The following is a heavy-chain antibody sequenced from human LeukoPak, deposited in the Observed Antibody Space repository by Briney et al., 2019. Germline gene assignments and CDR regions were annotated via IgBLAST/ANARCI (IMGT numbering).Heavy chain of an antibody. CDR3: ARSCTGGVCYNDY. J-gene: IGHJ4*02. D-gene: IGHD2-8*02. CDR1: GGTFSSYA. CDR2: IIPILGIA. Sequence: GASVKVSCKASGGTFSSYAISSVRQAPGQGLEWMGRIIPILGIANYAQKFQGRVTITADKSTSTAYMELSSLRSEDTAVYYCARSCTGGVCYNDYWGQGTLVTVSS. V-gene: IGHV1-69*04.